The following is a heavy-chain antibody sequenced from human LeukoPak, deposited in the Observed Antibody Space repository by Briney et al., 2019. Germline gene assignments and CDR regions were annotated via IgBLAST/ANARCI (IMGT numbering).Heavy chain of an antibody. CDR3: ARRGYSYGYGPNAFDI. CDR1: GLTFSNYW. Sequence: GGSLRLSCAASGLTFSNYWMDWVRQAPGKRLEWVANIKQDGSEKYYVDSVKGRFTISRDNAKNSLYLQMNSLRAEDTAVYYCARRGYSYGYGPNAFDIWGQGTMVTVSS. CDR2: IKQDGSEK. D-gene: IGHD5-18*01. J-gene: IGHJ3*02. V-gene: IGHV3-7*03.